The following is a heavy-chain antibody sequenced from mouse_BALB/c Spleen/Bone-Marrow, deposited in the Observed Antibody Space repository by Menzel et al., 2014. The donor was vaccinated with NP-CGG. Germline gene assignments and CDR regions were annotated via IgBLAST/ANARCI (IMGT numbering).Heavy chain of an antibody. Sequence: VKLMESGAELVRPGASVELSCKASGYTFTSYWINWVKQRPGQGLEWIGNIYPSDSYTNYNQKFKDKATLTVDKSSSTAYMQLSSPTSEDSAVYYCTRPGYFYGSGPYAMDYWGQGTSVTVSS. J-gene: IGHJ4*01. V-gene: IGHV1-69*02. CDR1: GYTFTSYW. CDR3: TRPGYFYGSGPYAMDY. D-gene: IGHD1-1*01. CDR2: IYPSDSYT.